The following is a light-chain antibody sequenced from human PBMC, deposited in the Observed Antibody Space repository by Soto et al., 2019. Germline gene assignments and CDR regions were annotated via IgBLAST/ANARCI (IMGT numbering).Light chain of an antibody. CDR3: LQESNYPLT. V-gene: IGKV1-39*01. Sequence: DIQMTQSPSSLSASVGDRVTITCRASQSISSYLNWYQQKPGKAPNLLIYAASSLQSGVPSRFSGSGSGTDFTLTISSLQPEDFATYYCLQESNYPLTFGGGTKVEIK. J-gene: IGKJ4*01. CDR1: QSISSY. CDR2: AAS.